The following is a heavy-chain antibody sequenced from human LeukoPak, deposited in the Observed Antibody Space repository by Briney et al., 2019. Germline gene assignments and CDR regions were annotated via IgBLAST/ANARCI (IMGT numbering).Heavy chain of an antibody. V-gene: IGHV4-34*01. CDR2: INHSGST. J-gene: IGHJ4*02. CDR1: GGSFSGYY. D-gene: IGHD2-2*01. Sequence: SETLSLTCAVYGGSFSGYYWSWIRQSPGEGPEWLGEINHSGSTNYNPSLKSRVTISVDTSKNQVSLKLSSVTAADTAVYFCVRGPPSTSSRQRRYYFDYWGQGTLVTVSS. CDR3: VRGPPSTSSRQRRYYFDY.